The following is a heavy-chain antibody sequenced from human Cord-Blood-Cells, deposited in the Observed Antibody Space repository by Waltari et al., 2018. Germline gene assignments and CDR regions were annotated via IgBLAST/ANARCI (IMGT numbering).Heavy chain of an antibody. CDR1: GYTLTELS. Sequence: QVQLVQSGAEVKKPGASVKVSCKVSGYTLTELSMHWVRQAPGKGLEWVGGFDPEDGETIYAQKVQGRVTMTEDTSTDTAYMELSSLRSEDTAVYYCATSRYCSSTSCYAFDIWGQGTMVTVSS. D-gene: IGHD2-2*01. J-gene: IGHJ3*02. CDR3: ATSRYCSSTSCYAFDI. V-gene: IGHV1-24*01. CDR2: FDPEDGET.